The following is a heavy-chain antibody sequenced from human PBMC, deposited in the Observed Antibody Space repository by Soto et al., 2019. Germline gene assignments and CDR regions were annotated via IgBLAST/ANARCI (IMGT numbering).Heavy chain of an antibody. J-gene: IGHJ6*02. CDR3: ARLSTGFCTKTTCQHYFGMDV. Sequence: GESLKISCKGSGYNFPNYWIGWVRQMPGKGLEWMGVIYPGDSDPRYSPSFQGQVTISADKSIGSAYLHWSTLEASDTAIYYCARLSTGFCTKTTCQHYFGMDVWGQGTTVTVSS. D-gene: IGHD2-8*01. CDR1: GYNFPNYW. CDR2: IYPGDSDP. V-gene: IGHV5-51*01.